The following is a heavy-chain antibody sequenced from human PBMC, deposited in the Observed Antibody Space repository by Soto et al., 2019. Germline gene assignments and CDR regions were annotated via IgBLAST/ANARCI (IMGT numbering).Heavy chain of an antibody. Sequence: EVQLVESGGGLVQPGGSLRLSCAASGFTFSSDWMSWVRQAPGKGLEWVANIKQDGSEKYYVDSVKGRFTISRDNAKNSLYLHMNSLRAEDTAVYYCASDGSGWFWGQGTLVTVSS. D-gene: IGHD6-19*01. V-gene: IGHV3-7*03. CDR3: ASDGSGWF. J-gene: IGHJ4*02. CDR1: GFTFSSDW. CDR2: IKQDGSEK.